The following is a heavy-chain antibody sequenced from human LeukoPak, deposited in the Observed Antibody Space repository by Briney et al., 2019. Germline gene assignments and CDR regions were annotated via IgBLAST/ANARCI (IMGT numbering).Heavy chain of an antibody. CDR1: GFTVSSNY. CDR3: ASGDLVAGLFDY. D-gene: IGHD6-19*01. Sequence: GGSLRLSCAASGFTVSSNYMSWVRQAPGKGLEWVSVIYSGGSTYYADSVKGRFTISRNNSKNTLYLQMNSLRAEDTAVYYCASGDLVAGLFDYWGQGTLVTVSS. CDR2: IYSGGST. J-gene: IGHJ4*02. V-gene: IGHV3-53*01.